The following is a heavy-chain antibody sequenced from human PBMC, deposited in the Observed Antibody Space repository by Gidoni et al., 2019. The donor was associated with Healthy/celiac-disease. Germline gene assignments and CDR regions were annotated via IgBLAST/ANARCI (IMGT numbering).Heavy chain of an antibody. J-gene: IGHJ4*02. CDR2: ISGSGGST. V-gene: IGHV3-23*01. CDR3: AKGPRGYSYGHFDY. Sequence: EVQLLESGGGLVQPGGSLRLSCAASGFPFSSYAMSWVRQAPGKGLEWVSAISGSGGSTYYADSVKGRFTSSRDNSKNTLYLQMNSLRAEDTAVYYCAKGPRGYSYGHFDYWGQGTLVTVSS. CDR1: GFPFSSYA. D-gene: IGHD5-18*01.